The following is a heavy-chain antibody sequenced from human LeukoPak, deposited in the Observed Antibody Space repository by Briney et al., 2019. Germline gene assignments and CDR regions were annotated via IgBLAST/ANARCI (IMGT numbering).Heavy chain of an antibody. CDR1: GFTFSDYY. J-gene: IGHJ4*02. CDR2: ISSSGSTI. CDR3: ARDLGSRPYDSSGFPPDY. D-gene: IGHD3-22*01. V-gene: IGHV3-11*04. Sequence: PGGSLRLSCAASGFTFSDYYMSWIRQAPAKGLEWVSYISSSGSTIYYADSVKGRFTIFRDNTKNSLYLQMSSLRADDTAVYYCARDLGSRPYDSSGFPPDYWGQGTLVTVSS.